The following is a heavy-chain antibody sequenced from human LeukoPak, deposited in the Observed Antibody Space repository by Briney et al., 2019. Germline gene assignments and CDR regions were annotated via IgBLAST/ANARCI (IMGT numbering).Heavy chain of an antibody. CDR3: ARDRYYSKFKSYYYYGMDV. Sequence: ASVTVSFKASGYTFTIYGISWVRQAPGQGLGWMGWISAYNGNTNYAQKLQGRVTMTTDTSTSTAYMELRSLRSDDTAVYYCARDRYYSKFKSYYYYGMDVWGQGTTVTVSS. CDR1: GYTFTIYG. D-gene: IGHD4-4*01. J-gene: IGHJ6*02. CDR2: ISAYNGNT. V-gene: IGHV1-18*01.